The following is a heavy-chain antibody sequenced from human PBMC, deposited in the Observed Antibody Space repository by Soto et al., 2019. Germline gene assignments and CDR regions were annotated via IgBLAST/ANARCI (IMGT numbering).Heavy chain of an antibody. CDR1: GFTFSSYA. Sequence: EVQLLESGGGLVQPGGSLRLSCAASGFTFSSYAMAWVRQAPGKGLEWVSAMSGSGERTHYTESVKGRFTISRDNSMNRLWLQMNTLRADDTAVYYCAKGQTHYDVLAGYWAYYYGLDVWGQGTTVTVSS. CDR3: AKGQTHYDVLAGYWAYYYGLDV. V-gene: IGHV3-23*01. D-gene: IGHD3-9*01. CDR2: MSGSGERT. J-gene: IGHJ6*02.